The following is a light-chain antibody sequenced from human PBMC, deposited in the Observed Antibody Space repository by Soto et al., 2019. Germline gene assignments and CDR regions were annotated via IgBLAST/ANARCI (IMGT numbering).Light chain of an antibody. CDR1: QSVSNNY. V-gene: IGKV3-20*01. J-gene: IGKJ1*01. CDR2: GAS. Sequence: EIVLTQSPGTLSLSPGERATLSCRASQSVSNNYLAWYPQKPGQAPRLLIYGASNWATGIPDRFSGSGSGTDFCLTISRLEPEDFAVYYCQQYGSSGTFGQGTKVEIK. CDR3: QQYGSSGT.